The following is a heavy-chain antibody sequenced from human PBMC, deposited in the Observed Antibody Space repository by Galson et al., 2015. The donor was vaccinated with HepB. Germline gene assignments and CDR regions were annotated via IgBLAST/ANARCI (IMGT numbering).Heavy chain of an antibody. CDR2: ISYDGSNK. V-gene: IGHV3-30*18. CDR1: GFTFSSYG. CDR3: AKDERGYSYGFYYYYGMDV. Sequence: SLRLSCAASGFTFSSYGMHWVRQAPGKGLEWVAVISYDGSNKYYADSVKGRFTISRDNSKNTLYLQMNSLRAEDTAVYYCAKDERGYSYGFYYYYGMDVWGQGTTVTVSS. J-gene: IGHJ6*02. D-gene: IGHD5-18*01.